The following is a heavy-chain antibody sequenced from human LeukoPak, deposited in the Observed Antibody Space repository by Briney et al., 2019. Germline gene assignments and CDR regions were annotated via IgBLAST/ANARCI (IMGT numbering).Heavy chain of an antibody. D-gene: IGHD6-19*01. V-gene: IGHV1-69*13. CDR1: GGTFSSYA. CDR2: IILIFGTA. CDR3: ARGVAGTVDY. J-gene: IGHJ4*02. Sequence: SVKVSCKASGGTFSSYAISWVRQAPGQGLEWMGGIILIFGTANYTQKFQGGVTITADESTSTAYMELSSLRSEDTAVYYCARGVAGTVDYWGQGTLVTVSS.